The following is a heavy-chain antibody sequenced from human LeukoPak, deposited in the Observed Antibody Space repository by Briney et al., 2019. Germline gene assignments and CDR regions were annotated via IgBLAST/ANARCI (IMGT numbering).Heavy chain of an antibody. V-gene: IGHV3-30*03. CDR1: GFTFSSYG. CDR3: ARAPPAVVTGYYFDY. J-gene: IGHJ4*02. Sequence: GGSLRLSCAASGFTFSSYGMHWVRQTPGKGLEWVAVISYDGINKYYAVSVKGRFTISRDNAKNSLYLQMNSLRAEDTAVYYCARAPPAVVTGYYFDYWGQGTLVTVSS. CDR2: ISYDGINK. D-gene: IGHD4-23*01.